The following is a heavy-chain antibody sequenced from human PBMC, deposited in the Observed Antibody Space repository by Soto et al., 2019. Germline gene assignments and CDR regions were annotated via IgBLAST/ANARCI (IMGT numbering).Heavy chain of an antibody. V-gene: IGHV4-39*01. CDR2: IYYSGST. CDR1: GGSISSSSYY. Sequence: PSETLSLTCTVSGGSISSSSYYWGWIRQPPGKGLEWVGSIYYSGSTYYNPSLKSRVTISVDTSKNQFSLKLSSVTAADTAVYYCAGHFPPYSSSWYAVRDDYYYYMDVWGKGTTVTVSS. J-gene: IGHJ6*03. CDR3: AGHFPPYSSSWYAVRDDYYYYMDV. D-gene: IGHD6-13*01.